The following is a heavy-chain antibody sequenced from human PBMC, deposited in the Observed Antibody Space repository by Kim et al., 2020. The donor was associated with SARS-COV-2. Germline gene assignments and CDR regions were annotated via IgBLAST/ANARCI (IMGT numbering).Heavy chain of an antibody. Sequence: GGSLRLSCAASGFTFSSYEMNWVRQAPGKGLEWVSYISSSGSTIYYADSVKGRFTISRDNAKNSLYLQMNSLRAEDTAVYYCARDNYDSSGTNYPSYYYYGMDVWGQGTTVTVSS. D-gene: IGHD3-22*01. V-gene: IGHV3-48*03. CDR1: GFTFSSYE. J-gene: IGHJ6*02. CDR2: ISSSGSTI. CDR3: ARDNYDSSGTNYPSYYYYGMDV.